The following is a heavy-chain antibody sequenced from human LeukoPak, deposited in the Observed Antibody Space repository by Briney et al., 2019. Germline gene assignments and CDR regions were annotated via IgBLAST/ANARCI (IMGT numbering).Heavy chain of an antibody. Sequence: PSETLSLTCTVSGGSINTYYWSWIRQPAGKGLEWIGYIYYSGSTNYNPSLKSRVTISVDTSKNQFSLKLSSVTAADTAVYYCARLGIAAAGTDRVYGMDVWGQGTTVTVSS. CDR3: ARLGIAAAGTDRVYGMDV. CDR1: GGSINTYY. CDR2: IYYSGST. J-gene: IGHJ6*02. D-gene: IGHD6-13*01. V-gene: IGHV4-59*08.